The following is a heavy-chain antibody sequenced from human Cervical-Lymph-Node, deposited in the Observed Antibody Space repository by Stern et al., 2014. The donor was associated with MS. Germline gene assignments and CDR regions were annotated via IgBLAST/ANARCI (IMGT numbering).Heavy chain of an antibody. J-gene: IGHJ6*02. CDR1: GYTFTNFD. Sequence: QVQLVESGAEVKKPWASVKVSCKASGYTFTNFDINWVRQTPGHGLEYVGWMTPNSGDTCYAQKFQDRVTMTRNIALSTAYLEVKSLTYEDAGVYFCANGSRWDAMDVWGQGTAVTVSS. D-gene: IGHD6-13*01. CDR3: ANGSRWDAMDV. V-gene: IGHV1-8*01. CDR2: MTPNSGDT.